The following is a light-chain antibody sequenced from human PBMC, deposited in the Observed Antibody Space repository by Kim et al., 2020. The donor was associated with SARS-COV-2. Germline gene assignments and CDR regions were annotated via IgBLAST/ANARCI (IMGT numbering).Light chain of an antibody. Sequence: GKTVTVSCPRGSAIIACNVVKWYQQRPGSVPPTVIYGDDKRPAGVPDRLSGSIDTSSNSAPLTIAGLKTEDEADYSCQSYDRPLGVFGGGTKLTVL. CDR1: SAIIACNV. J-gene: IGLJ3*02. V-gene: IGLV6-57*03. CDR3: QSYDRPLGV. CDR2: GDD.